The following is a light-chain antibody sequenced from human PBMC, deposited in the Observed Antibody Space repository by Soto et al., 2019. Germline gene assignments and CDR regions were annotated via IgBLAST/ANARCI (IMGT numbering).Light chain of an antibody. CDR1: QSVSSSY. Sequence: EIVLTQSPGTLSLSPGERATLSCRASQSVSSSYLAWYQQKPGQAPRLLIYNASSRATGIPDRFSGSGSGTDFTITISRLEPEDFAVYYCQQYGNSRGTFGQRTKVDIK. CDR2: NAS. J-gene: IGKJ1*01. CDR3: QQYGNSRGT. V-gene: IGKV3-20*01.